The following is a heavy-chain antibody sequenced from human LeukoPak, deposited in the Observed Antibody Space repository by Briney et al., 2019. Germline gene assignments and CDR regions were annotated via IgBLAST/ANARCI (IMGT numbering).Heavy chain of an antibody. CDR2: INYSGIT. CDR3: ARIGQWLVHRFGYYFDY. V-gene: IGHV4-39*07. D-gene: IGHD6-19*01. J-gene: IGHJ4*02. Sequence: SETLSLTCTVSGGAIRSSSYYWGWIRQSPWKGLEWIGSINYSGITYYNPSLKSRVTISVDTSKNQFSLKLSSVTAADTAVYYCARIGQWLVHRFGYYFDYWGQGTLVTVSS. CDR1: GGAIRSSSYY.